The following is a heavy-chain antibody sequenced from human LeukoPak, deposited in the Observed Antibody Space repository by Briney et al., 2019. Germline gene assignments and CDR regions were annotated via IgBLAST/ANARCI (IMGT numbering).Heavy chain of an antibody. D-gene: IGHD3-10*01. J-gene: IGHJ5*02. CDR2: INPSGGST. CDR3: ARYRVRGARRGNWFDP. V-gene: IGHV1-46*01. Sequence: ASVKVSCKASGYTFTTYYMHWVRQAPGQGLEWMGIINPSGGSTSYAQKFQGRVTMTRNTSISTAYMELSSLRSEDTAVYYCARYRVRGARRGNWFDPWGQGTLVTVSS. CDR1: GYTFTTYY.